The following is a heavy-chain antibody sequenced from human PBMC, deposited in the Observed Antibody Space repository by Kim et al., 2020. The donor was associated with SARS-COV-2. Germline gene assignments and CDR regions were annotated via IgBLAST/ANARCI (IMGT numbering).Heavy chain of an antibody. V-gene: IGHV4-61*02. CDR1: GASIISSHY. CDR3: ARIGSGCDGAY. Sequence: SETLSLTCTVSGASIISSHYWSWIRQPAGKGLEWIGRIYASGSTNYNPFIKSRVSISVDTSKNHFSLILPVVTAADTAVYYCARIGSGCDGAYWGQGILVPVSS. J-gene: IGHJ1*01. D-gene: IGHD3-10*01. CDR2: IYASGST.